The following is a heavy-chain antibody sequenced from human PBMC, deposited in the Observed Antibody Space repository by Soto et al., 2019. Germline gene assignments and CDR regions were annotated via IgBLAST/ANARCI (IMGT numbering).Heavy chain of an antibody. V-gene: IGHV3-23*01. CDR1: GFTLGTYV. J-gene: IGHJ4*02. Sequence: EVQLLESGGGLVQPGGSLRLSCAASGFTLGTYVMTWVRQAPGKGLEWVSAISGSGGSTNYADPVKDRFTISRDNTKNTLYLEMISLRVEDTAVYYCAKDRKGSYCSGSTCYSFDYWGQGTLVTVSS. D-gene: IGHD2-15*01. CDR2: ISGSGGST. CDR3: AKDRKGSYCSGSTCYSFDY.